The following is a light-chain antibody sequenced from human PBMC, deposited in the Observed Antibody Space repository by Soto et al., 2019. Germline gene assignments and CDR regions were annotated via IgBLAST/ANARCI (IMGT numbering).Light chain of an antibody. J-gene: IGLJ2*01. V-gene: IGLV2-8*01. CDR2: EVI. Sequence: QSALTQPPSASGSPGQSVTISCTGTSSDVGDYNYVSWYQQYPGKAPKLTIYEVIKRPSGVPDRFSGSKSGNTASLTVSGLQAEDEADYYCSSYAGSNNLVFGGGTKLTVL. CDR3: SSYAGSNNLV. CDR1: SSDVGDYNY.